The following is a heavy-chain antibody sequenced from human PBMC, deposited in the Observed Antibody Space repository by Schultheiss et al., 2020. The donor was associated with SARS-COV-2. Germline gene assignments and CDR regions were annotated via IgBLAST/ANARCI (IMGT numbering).Heavy chain of an antibody. J-gene: IGHJ4*02. V-gene: IGHV1-2*04. CDR2: INPNSGGT. CDR1: GYTFTSYY. Sequence: ASVKVSCKASGYTFTSYYMHWVRQAPGQGLEWMGWINPNSGGTNYAQKFQGWVTMTRDTSISTAYMELSRLRSDDTAVYYCARARTGYDSSGPRPSYFDYWGQGTLVTVSS. CDR3: ARARTGYDSSGPRPSYFDY. D-gene: IGHD3-22*01.